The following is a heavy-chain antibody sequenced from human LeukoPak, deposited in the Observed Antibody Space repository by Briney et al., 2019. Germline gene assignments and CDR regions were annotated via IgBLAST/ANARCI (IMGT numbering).Heavy chain of an antibody. D-gene: IGHD2-15*01. Sequence: PGGSLRLSCAASGFTFSSYGMHWVRQAPGKGLVWVAFIRYDGSDKYHGDSVKGRFTISRDNSKNMLYLEMNSLSTEDTAVYYCAKVRYCSGVNCYPDDNWGQGTLVTVSS. J-gene: IGHJ4*02. CDR2: IRYDGSDK. CDR3: AKVRYCSGVNCYPDDN. V-gene: IGHV3-30*02. CDR1: GFTFSSYG.